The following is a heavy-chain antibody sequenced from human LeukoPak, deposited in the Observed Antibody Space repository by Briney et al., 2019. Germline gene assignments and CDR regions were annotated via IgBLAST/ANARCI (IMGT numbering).Heavy chain of an antibody. D-gene: IGHD2-8*01. CDR1: GFTFSNYA. CDR2: ISTSGSGT. Sequence: GGSLRLSCVASGFTFSNYAMNWVRQAPGKGLEWVSVISTSGSGTYYADSVKGRFTISRDNAKNSLYLQMNSLRAEDTAVYYCARARLNIVLMVYAIDAFDIWGQGTMVTVSS. V-gene: IGHV3-21*01. CDR3: ARARLNIVLMVYAIDAFDI. J-gene: IGHJ3*02.